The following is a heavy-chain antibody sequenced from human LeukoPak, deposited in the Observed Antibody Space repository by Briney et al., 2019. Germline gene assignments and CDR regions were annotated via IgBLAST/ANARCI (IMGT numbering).Heavy chain of an antibody. D-gene: IGHD1-14*01. CDR1: GFSFSSYP. J-gene: IGHJ4*02. V-gene: IGHV3-23*01. CDR2: VSASGLHT. Sequence: GGSLRLSCAASGFSFSSYPMNWVRQIPGKGLEWVATVSASGLHTYDPDSVKGRVVISRDNSRNILLLQMDTLRAEDTAFYFCAKMLSGICCPTYFDSWGQGTLVSVSS. CDR3: AKMLSGICCPTYFDS.